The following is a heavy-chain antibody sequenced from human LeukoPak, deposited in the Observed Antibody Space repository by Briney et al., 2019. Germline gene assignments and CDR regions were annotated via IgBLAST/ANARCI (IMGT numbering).Heavy chain of an antibody. CDR3: ATTVHYYDSSGYMA. CDR1: GYSISSSNW. J-gene: IGHJ5*02. V-gene: IGHV4-28*06. CDR2: IYYSGST. D-gene: IGHD3-22*01. Sequence: PSETLSLTCAVPGYSISSSNWWGWIRQPPGKGLEWIGYIYYSGSTNYNPSLKSRVTMSVDTSKNQFSLKLSSVTALDTAVYYCATTVHYYDSSGYMAWGQGTLVTVSS.